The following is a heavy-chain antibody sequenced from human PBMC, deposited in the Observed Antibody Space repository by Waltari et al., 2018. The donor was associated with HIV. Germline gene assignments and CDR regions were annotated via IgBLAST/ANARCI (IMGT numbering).Heavy chain of an antibody. CDR2: IYYSGST. D-gene: IGHD3-10*01. J-gene: IGHJ4*02. Sequence: QVQLQESGPGLVKPSQTLVLTCTVSGDSISSGTYYWSWLRQHPGTGLEWIGYIYYSGSTYYNPSLKSRITISLDTSKSQFSLKLSSVPAADTAVYYCARVRSWRSGSYFSYYFDYWGPGTLVTVSS. CDR3: ARVRSWRSGSYFSYYFDY. V-gene: IGHV4-31*03. CDR1: GDSISSGTYY.